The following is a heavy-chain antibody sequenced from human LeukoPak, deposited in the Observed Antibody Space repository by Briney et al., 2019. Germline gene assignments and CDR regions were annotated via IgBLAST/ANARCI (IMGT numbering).Heavy chain of an antibody. CDR2: INSDGRTT. D-gene: IGHD7-27*01. J-gene: IGHJ4*02. V-gene: IGHV3-74*01. CDR3: AGGVNWALDY. CDR1: GFTFSSYW. Sequence: GGSLRLSCTAWGFTFSSYWTHWLRRARGEGLVWVSHINSDGRTTNYADSVKGRFTISRDNAKNTLYLQMNSLTAEDTAVYYCAGGVNWALDYWGQGTLVTVSS.